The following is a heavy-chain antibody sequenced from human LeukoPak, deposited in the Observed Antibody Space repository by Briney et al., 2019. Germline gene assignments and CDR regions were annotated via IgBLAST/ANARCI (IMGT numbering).Heavy chain of an antibody. V-gene: IGHV3-21*01. CDR3: ARGPRSGATGY. CDR2: ISSSSSYI. J-gene: IGHJ4*02. CDR1: GFTFSSYS. Sequence: GGSLRLSCAASGFTFSSYSMNWVRQAPGKGLEWVSGISSSSSYIYYADSVKGRFTISRDNAKNSLYLQMNSLRAEDTAVYYCARGPRSGATGYWGQGTLVTVSS. D-gene: IGHD1-26*01.